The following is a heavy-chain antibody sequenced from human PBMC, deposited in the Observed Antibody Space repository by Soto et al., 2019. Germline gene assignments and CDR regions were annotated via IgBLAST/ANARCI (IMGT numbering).Heavy chain of an antibody. V-gene: IGHV4-31*03. CDR3: ARNRRDGYNYFDY. Sequence: PSETLSLTCTVSGGSISSGGDYWSWIRQHPGKGLEWIGYIYYSGSTYYNPSLKSRVTISVDTSKNQFSLKLSSVTAADTAVYYCARNRRDGYNYFDYWGQGTLVTVSS. CDR1: GGSISSGGDY. J-gene: IGHJ4*02. D-gene: IGHD5-12*01. CDR2: IYYSGST.